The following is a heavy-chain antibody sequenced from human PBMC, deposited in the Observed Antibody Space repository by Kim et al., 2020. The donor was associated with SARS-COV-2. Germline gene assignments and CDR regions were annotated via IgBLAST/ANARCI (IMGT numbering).Heavy chain of an antibody. Sequence: GRFTISRDNAKNSLYLQMNGLRAEDTAVYYCARDRVTLVRGVITNYGMDVWGQGTTVTVSS. D-gene: IGHD3-10*01. CDR3: ARDRVTLVRGVITNYGMDV. V-gene: IGHV3-11*04. J-gene: IGHJ6*02.